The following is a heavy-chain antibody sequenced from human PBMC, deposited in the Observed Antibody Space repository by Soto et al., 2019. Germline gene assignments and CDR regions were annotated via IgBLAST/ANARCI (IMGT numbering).Heavy chain of an antibody. J-gene: IGHJ6*02. V-gene: IGHV3-15*01. CDR2: IKSKTDGGTT. CDR3: TTDEITGTTWRDYYYYGMDV. Sequence: GGSLRLSXAASGFTFSNAWMSWVRQAPGKGLEWVGRIKSKTDGGTTDYAAPVKGRFTISRDDSKNTLYLQMNSLKTEDTAVYYCTTDEITGTTWRDYYYYGMDVWGQGTTVTVSS. CDR1: GFTFSNAW. D-gene: IGHD1-7*01.